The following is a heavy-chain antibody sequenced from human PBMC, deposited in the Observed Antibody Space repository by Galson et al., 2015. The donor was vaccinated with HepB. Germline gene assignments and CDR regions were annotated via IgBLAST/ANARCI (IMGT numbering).Heavy chain of an antibody. CDR3: ARGRYSHNLDAEY. CDR1: GDSISNSNYY. CDR2: IYHRGNT. J-gene: IGHJ4*02. D-gene: IGHD3/OR15-3a*01. Sequence: LSLTCTVSGDSISNSNYYWAWIRQPPGKGLEWIATIYHRGNTYYNPSLQHRVTIYIDTSRNQFYLKVNSVTAADPALYYCARGRYSHNLDAEYWGQGTLVTVSS. V-gene: IGHV4-39*01.